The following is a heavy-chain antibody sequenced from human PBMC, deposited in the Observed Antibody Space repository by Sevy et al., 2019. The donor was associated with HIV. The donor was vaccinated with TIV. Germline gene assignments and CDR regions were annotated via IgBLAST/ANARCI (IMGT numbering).Heavy chain of an antibody. D-gene: IGHD3-3*01. J-gene: IGHJ4*02. CDR3: ARDLTIFGVIPDY. Sequence: ASVKVSCKASGYTFNNYYMHWVRQAPGQGLEWMGIINPSGGSTSYAQKFQGRDTMTRDTSTSIVYMELSSLRSEDTAVYYCARDLTIFGVIPDYWGQGTLVTVSS. CDR2: INPSGGST. V-gene: IGHV1-46*02. CDR1: GYTFNNYY.